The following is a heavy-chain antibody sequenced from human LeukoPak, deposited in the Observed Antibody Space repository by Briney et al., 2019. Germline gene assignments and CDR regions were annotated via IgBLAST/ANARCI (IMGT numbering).Heavy chain of an antibody. Sequence: GGSLRLSCAASGFTFSDYYMSWVCQAPGKGLEGGSYISSSGSTIYYADSVKGRFTISRDNAKNTLYLQMNSLSAEDTAVYYCARARDVLLWFGELSCYFDYWGQGTLVTVSS. V-gene: IGHV3-11*01. D-gene: IGHD3-10*01. CDR1: GFTFSDYY. CDR3: ARARDVLLWFGELSCYFDY. CDR2: ISSSGSTI. J-gene: IGHJ4*02.